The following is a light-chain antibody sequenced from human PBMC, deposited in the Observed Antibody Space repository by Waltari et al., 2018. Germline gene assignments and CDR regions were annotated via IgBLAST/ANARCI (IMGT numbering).Light chain of an antibody. Sequence: EIGLTQSPGTLSLSPGERATLSCRASRSVSSSYLAWYQQKPGQAPRLLNDGAASRATGIQERFSGSGSGTDFTLTISRLEPEDFAVYYCQQYSSSPYTFGQGTKLEIK. V-gene: IGKV3-20*01. CDR3: QQYSSSPYT. CDR2: GAA. J-gene: IGKJ2*01. CDR1: RSVSSSY.